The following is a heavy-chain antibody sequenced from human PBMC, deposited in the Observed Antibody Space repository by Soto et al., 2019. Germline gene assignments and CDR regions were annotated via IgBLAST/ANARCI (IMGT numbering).Heavy chain of an antibody. CDR3: ARDPALDY. CDR1: GFTFGDYD. J-gene: IGHJ4*02. V-gene: IGHV3-11*01. Sequence: PGGALRLSCAASGFTFGDYDMSWIRQAPGKGLEWVSYISSSGSSTYYVDSVRGRFTISRDNAKNSLYLQMDSLGAEDTAVYYCARDPALDYWGQGTLVTVSS. CDR2: ISSSGSST.